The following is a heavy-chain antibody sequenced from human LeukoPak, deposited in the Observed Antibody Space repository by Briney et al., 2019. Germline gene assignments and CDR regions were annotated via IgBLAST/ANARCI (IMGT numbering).Heavy chain of an antibody. V-gene: IGHV3-30-3*01. CDR3: ARVTYYYGSGGFDY. J-gene: IGHJ4*02. CDR1: GFTFSSYA. CDR2: ISYDGSNK. Sequence: PGGSLRLSCAASGFTFSSYAMPWVRQAPGKGLEWVAVISYDGSNKYYADSVKGRFTISRDNSKNTLYLQMNSLRAEDTAVYYCARVTYYYGSGGFDYWGQGTLVTVSS. D-gene: IGHD3-10*01.